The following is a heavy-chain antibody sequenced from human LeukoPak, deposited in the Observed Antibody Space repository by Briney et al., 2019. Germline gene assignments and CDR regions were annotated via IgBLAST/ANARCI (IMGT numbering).Heavy chain of an antibody. V-gene: IGHV3-30*03. CDR2: ISYDGSNK. Sequence: GGSLRLSCAASGFTFSSYGMHWVRQAPGKGLEWVAVISYDGSNKYYADSVKGRFTISRDNSKNTLYLQMNSLRAEDTAVYYCARDGSGSYYGDFDYWGQGTLVTVSS. J-gene: IGHJ4*02. CDR3: ARDGSGSYYGDFDY. CDR1: GFTFSSYG. D-gene: IGHD1-26*01.